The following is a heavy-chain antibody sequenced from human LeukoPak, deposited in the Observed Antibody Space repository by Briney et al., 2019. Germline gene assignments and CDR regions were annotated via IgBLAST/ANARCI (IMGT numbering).Heavy chain of an antibody. CDR1: GFTFSSYS. CDR3: AREGTGLDYAFWSGNDY. J-gene: IGHJ4*02. V-gene: IGHV3-21*01. D-gene: IGHD3-3*01. CDR2: ISSSSSYI. Sequence: PGGSLRLSCAASGFTFSSYSMNWVRQAPGKGLEWVSSISSSSSYIYYADSVKGRFTISRDNAKNSLYLQMNSLRAEDTAVYYCAREGTGLDYAFWSGNDYWGQGTLVTVSS.